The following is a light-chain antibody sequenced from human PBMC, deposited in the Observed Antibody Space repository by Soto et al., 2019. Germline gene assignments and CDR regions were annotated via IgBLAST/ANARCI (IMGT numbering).Light chain of an antibody. CDR3: QQSFSVPYT. Sequence: DIQMTQSPSSLSASAGDRISITCRSSQTIRNNLNWYQQRPGKAPKLLISAASRLHSAVPPGFSGGGSGTHFTLTITTPHPEDAATYFCQQSFSVPYTFGQGTLVDI. CDR1: QTIRNN. CDR2: AAS. J-gene: IGKJ2*01. V-gene: IGKV1-39*01.